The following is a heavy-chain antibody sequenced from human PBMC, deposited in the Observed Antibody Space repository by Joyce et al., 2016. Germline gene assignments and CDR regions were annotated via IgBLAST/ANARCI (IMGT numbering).Heavy chain of an antibody. V-gene: IGHV3-48*01. CDR3: AKADYGDKIDAFDI. D-gene: IGHD4-17*01. Sequence: EVQLVESGGGLVQHGGSLRLSCAAAGFTFSSYSMNWVRQAPGKGVEWVSYISSSSSTIYYADSVKGRFTISRDNAKNSLYLQMNSLRAEDTAVYYCAKADYGDKIDAFDIWGQGTMVTVSS. J-gene: IGHJ3*02. CDR2: ISSSSSTI. CDR1: GFTFSSYS.